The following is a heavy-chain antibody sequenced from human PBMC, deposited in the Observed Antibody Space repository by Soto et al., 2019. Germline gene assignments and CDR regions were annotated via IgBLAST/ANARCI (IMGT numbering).Heavy chain of an antibody. CDR1: GDSVSSNSAA. V-gene: IGHV6-1*01. J-gene: IGHJ6*02. CDR2: TYYRSKWYN. D-gene: IGHD1-7*01. Sequence: SQTLSLTCAISGDSVSSNSAAWNWIRQSPSGGLEWLGRTYYRSKWYNDYAVSVKSRLTINPDTSKTQFSLQLNAVTPGDTAVYYCARHPYNWNYEDYYYYGMDVWGQGTTVTVSS. CDR3: ARHPYNWNYEDYYYYGMDV.